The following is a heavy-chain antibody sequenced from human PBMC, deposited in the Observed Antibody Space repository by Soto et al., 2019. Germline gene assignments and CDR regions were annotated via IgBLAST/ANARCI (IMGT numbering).Heavy chain of an antibody. J-gene: IGHJ5*02. CDR3: AGETYYYGSGNYGWFDP. CDR1: GFTVSTKY. D-gene: IGHD3-10*01. V-gene: IGHV3-53*01. CDR2: IYPGGNT. Sequence: EVQLVESGGGLIQPGGSLRLSCAASGFTVSTKYMNWVRQAPVRGLEWVSVIYPGGNTYYTDSVKGRFTISRDSSRNTMFLQMNSLRAEDTALYYCAGETYYYGSGNYGWFDPWGQGTLVTVSS.